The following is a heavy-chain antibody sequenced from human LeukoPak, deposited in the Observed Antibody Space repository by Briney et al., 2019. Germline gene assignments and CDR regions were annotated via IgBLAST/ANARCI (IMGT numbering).Heavy chain of an antibody. CDR2: IYSGGST. D-gene: IGHD6-6*01. J-gene: IGHJ4*02. CDR1: GFTISSNW. Sequence: PGGSLRLSCAASGFTISSNWMSWVRQAPGKGLEWVSIIYSGGSTYYAVSVKGRFTISRDNSMNTMFLQMNSLRAEDTAVYYCARVIAARHFDYWGQGTLVTVSS. CDR3: ARVIAARHFDY. V-gene: IGHV3-66*01.